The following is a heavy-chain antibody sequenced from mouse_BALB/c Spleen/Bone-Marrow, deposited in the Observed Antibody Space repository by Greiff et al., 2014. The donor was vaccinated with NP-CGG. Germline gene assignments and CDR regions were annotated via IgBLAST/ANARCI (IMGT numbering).Heavy chain of an antibody. CDR2: ISSGGSYT. D-gene: IGHD2-4*01. CDR3: ARHGITRLLDY. J-gene: IGHJ2*01. V-gene: IGHV5-9-3*01. Sequence: EVKLEESGGGLMKPGGSLKLSCAASGFTFSSYAMSWVRQTPEKRLEWVATISSGGSYTYYPDSVKGRFTISRDNAKNTLYLQMSSLRSEDTAMYYCARHGITRLLDYWGQGTTLTVSS. CDR1: GFTFSSYA.